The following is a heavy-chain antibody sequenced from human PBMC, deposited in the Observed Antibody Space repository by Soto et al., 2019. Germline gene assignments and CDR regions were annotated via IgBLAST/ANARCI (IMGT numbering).Heavy chain of an antibody. D-gene: IGHD6-19*01. J-gene: IGHJ5*02. CDR3: ARFFGPYSSGWYRVYWLDP. Sequence: ASVKVSCKASGYTFTSYAMHWVRQAPGQRLEWMGWINAGNGNTKYSQKFQGRVTITRDTSASTAYMELSSLRSEDTAVYYCARFFGPYSSGWYRVYWLDPWGQGTLVTVYS. V-gene: IGHV1-3*01. CDR2: INAGNGNT. CDR1: GYTFTSYA.